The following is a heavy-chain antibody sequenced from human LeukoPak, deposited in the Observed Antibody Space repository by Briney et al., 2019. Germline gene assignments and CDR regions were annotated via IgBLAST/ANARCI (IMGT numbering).Heavy chain of an antibody. CDR3: ARAPDSSNRFDP. J-gene: IGHJ5*02. CDR2: INPSGGST. Sequence: GASVKVSCKASGYTFTSYDINWVRQAPGQGLEWMGIINPSGGSTSYAQKFQGRVTMTRDTSTSTVYMELSSLRSEDTAVYYCARAPDSSNRFDPWGQGTLVTVSS. V-gene: IGHV1-46*01. D-gene: IGHD6-13*01. CDR1: GYTFTSYD.